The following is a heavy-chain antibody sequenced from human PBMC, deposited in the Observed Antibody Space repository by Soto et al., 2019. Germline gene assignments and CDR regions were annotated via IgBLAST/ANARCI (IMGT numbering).Heavy chain of an antibody. CDR3: TTDKPLNLDVLGDIVVVVTTA. V-gene: IGHV3-15*01. D-gene: IGHD2-15*01. CDR1: GFTFSNAW. CDR2: LKSKTDGGTT. J-gene: IGHJ6*04. Sequence: GGSLRLSCAASGFTFSNAWMSWVRQAPGKGLEWVGRLKSKTDGGTTDYAAPVRGRFTISRDDSKNTLYLQMNSLKTEDTAVYYCTTDKPLNLDVLGDIVVVVTTAWGKGTTVTVST.